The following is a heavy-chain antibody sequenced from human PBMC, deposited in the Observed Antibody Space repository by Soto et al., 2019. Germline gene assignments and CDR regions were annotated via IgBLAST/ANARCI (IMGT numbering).Heavy chain of an antibody. Sequence: SETLSLTCTVSGGSISNHYWTWIRQPPGKGLEWIGYMYNTGSTVYNPSFKSRVTISVDTSKNQFSLKLSSVTAADTAVYYCARDLWGYCGTDCYPLDVWGQGTTVTVS. V-gene: IGHV4-59*11. J-gene: IGHJ6*02. D-gene: IGHD2-21*02. CDR1: GGSISNHY. CDR2: MYNTGST. CDR3: ARDLWGYCGTDCYPLDV.